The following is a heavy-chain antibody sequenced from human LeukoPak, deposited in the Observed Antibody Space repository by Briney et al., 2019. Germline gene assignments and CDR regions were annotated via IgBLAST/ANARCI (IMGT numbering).Heavy chain of an antibody. J-gene: IGHJ4*02. CDR2: ISSSSAFI. Sequence: PGGSLRLSCAASGLTFNSYSMNWVRQAPGKGLEWVSSISSSSAFIYYADSVKGRFTISRDNAQNSVYPHLNSLRAEDTAVYYCAGGSSRNSYYFDCWGQGTLVTVSS. V-gene: IGHV3-21*01. CDR3: AGGSSRNSYYFDC. D-gene: IGHD6-19*01. CDR1: GLTFNSYS.